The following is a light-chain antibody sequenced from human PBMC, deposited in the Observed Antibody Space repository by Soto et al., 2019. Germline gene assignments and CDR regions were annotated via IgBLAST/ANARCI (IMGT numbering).Light chain of an antibody. J-gene: IGKJ5*01. CDR2: SVS. CDR3: QQRHMWPIT. CDR1: QSVSGH. Sequence: EIVLTQSPGILSLSPGERATLSCRASQSVSGHLAWYQQKPGQAPRLLIYSVSSRATGIPDRFSGSGSGTDFTLTISSLEPEDSAVYYCQQRHMWPITFGQGTRLEIK. V-gene: IGKV3-11*01.